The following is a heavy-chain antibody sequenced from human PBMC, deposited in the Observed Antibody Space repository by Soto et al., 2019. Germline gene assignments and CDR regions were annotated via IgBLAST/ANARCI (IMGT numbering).Heavy chain of an antibody. CDR2: ISASGEKP. Sequence: EVHLLESGGGVVQPGKSLKISCATSGFAFSDYPMTGVRQPPGQGLEWVSGISASGEKPYYADSVKGRFTISRDNSKNTLSLQMNSLRVEDTGIYYCAKLEWLEFGGDYWGQGTLVTVSS. CDR3: AKLEWLEFGGDY. D-gene: IGHD6-19*01. V-gene: IGHV3-23*01. J-gene: IGHJ4*02. CDR1: GFAFSDYP.